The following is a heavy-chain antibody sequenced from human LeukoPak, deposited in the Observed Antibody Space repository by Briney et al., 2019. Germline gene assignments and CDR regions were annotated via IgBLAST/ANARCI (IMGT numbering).Heavy chain of an antibody. Sequence: RGESLKISCKGSGYKFTSYWIGWVRQMPGKGLEWMGIIYPGDSDTRYSPSFQGQVTISADKSISTAYLQWSSLKASDTAMYYCARSKNTVVAGTFDYWGQGTLVTVSS. J-gene: IGHJ4*02. D-gene: IGHD6-19*01. CDR1: GYKFTSYW. CDR2: IYPGDSDT. V-gene: IGHV5-51*01. CDR3: ARSKNTVVAGTFDY.